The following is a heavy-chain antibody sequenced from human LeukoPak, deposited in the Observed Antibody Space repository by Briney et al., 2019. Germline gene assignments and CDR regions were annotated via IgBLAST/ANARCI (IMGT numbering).Heavy chain of an antibody. Sequence: PGGSLRLSCAASGFPFSSYAMHWVRQAPGKGLEWVALISDDERNKYYADSVKGRFTISRDNSKNTLFLQMSSLRAGDTAVYYCARDLDYGDYHFDYWGQGTLVTVSS. J-gene: IGHJ4*02. CDR2: ISDDERNK. CDR3: ARDLDYGDYHFDY. V-gene: IGHV3-30*04. D-gene: IGHD4-17*01. CDR1: GFPFSSYA.